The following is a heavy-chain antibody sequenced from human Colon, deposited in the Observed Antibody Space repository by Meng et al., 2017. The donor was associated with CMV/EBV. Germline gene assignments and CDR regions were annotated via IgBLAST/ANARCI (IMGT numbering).Heavy chain of an antibody. D-gene: IGHD3-10*01. CDR1: GGSISSSTYY. CDR2: IYYSGYT. J-gene: IGHJ4*02. CDR3: ARGLYGSGRHQIDY. V-gene: IGHV4-39*07. Sequence: QLQLQASGPGLGKPSETLYLTCTVSGGSISSSTYYWGWIRQTPGKGLEWIGNIYYSGYTYYNPSLKSRLTISVDTSKNQFSLKLTSVTAADTAVYYCARGLYGSGRHQIDYWGQGTLVTVSS.